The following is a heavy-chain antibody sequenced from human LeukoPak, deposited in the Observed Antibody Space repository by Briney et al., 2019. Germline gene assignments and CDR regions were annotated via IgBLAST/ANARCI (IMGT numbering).Heavy chain of an antibody. CDR2: VYYSGTP. Sequence: SETLALTCTVSGGSIISSRYYWGWIRQSPGKGLEWIGSVYYSGTPYDHPSLKSRVVISVDTSKNQFSLKLSSVTAADTAVYYCARLLYDRSGYYYFDYWGQGTLVTVSS. V-gene: IGHV4-39*01. CDR1: GGSIISSRYY. CDR3: ARLLYDRSGYYYFDY. D-gene: IGHD3-22*01. J-gene: IGHJ4*02.